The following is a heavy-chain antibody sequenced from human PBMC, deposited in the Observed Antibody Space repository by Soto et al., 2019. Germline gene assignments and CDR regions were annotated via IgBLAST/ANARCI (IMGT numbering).Heavy chain of an antibody. Sequence: XTLSLPCTVSGGSISSYYWSWIRQPPGKGLEWIGYIYYSRSTNYNPSLKSRVTISVDTSKKQFSLKLSSVTAADTAVYYCARTSSSLAGDWFDPWGQGTRVT. CDR1: GGSISSYY. V-gene: IGHV4-59*01. D-gene: IGHD6-13*01. CDR3: ARTSSSLAGDWFDP. J-gene: IGHJ5*02. CDR2: IYYSRST.